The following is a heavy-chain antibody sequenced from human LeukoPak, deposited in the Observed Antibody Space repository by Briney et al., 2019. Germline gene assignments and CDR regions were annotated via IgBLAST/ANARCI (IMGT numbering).Heavy chain of an antibody. J-gene: IGHJ4*02. D-gene: IGHD5-18*01. CDR1: GYTFTSYY. Sequence: ASVKVSCKASGYTFTSYYMHWVRQAPGQGLEWMGIINSSGGSTSYAQKFQGRVTMTRDMSTSTVYMELSSLRSEDTAVYYCARDAREGIQLWSQAMDYWGQGTLVTVSS. CDR2: INSSGGST. V-gene: IGHV1-46*01. CDR3: ARDAREGIQLWSQAMDY.